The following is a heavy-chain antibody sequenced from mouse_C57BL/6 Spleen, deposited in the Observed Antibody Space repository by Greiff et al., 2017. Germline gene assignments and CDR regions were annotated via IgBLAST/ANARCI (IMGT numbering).Heavy chain of an antibody. D-gene: IGHD2-2*01. CDR2: IWGGGST. CDR3: AISYYGSYYAMEY. CDR1: GFSLTSYC. V-gene: IGHV2-9*01. J-gene: IGHJ4*01. Sequence: VQLQQSGPGLMAPSQSLSITCTVSGFSLTSYCVDWVRQPPGKGLEWLGVIWGGGSTNYNSALMSSMSISKDDSKSQVFLKMNSLQTDGTAMYYCAISYYGSYYAMEYWGQGTSVTVSS.